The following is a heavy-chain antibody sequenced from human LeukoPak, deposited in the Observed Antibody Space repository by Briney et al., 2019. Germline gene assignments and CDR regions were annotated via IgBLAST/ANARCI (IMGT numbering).Heavy chain of an antibody. D-gene: IGHD6-13*01. CDR1: GYSISSGYY. V-gene: IGHV4-38-2*02. CDR3: AREYSSSPEYAFDV. CDR2: IYHSGST. J-gene: IGHJ3*01. Sequence: KPSETLPLTCAVSGYSISSGYYWGWIRQPPGKGLEWIGSIYHSGSTYYNPSLKSRVTISVDTSKNQFPLKLSSVTAADTVVYYCAREYSSSPEYAFDVWGQGTMVTVSS.